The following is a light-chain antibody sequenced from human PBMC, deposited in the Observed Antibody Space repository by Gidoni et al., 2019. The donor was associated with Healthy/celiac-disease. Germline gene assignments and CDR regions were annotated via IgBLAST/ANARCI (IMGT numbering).Light chain of an antibody. V-gene: IGKV1-39*01. CDR1: QSISSY. Sequence: IQMTQTPSSLSASVGDRVTITCRASQSISSYLNWYQQKPGQAPKLLIYAASSWESGVPARFSGSGSGTDFTLTISSLEPEDFAAYYCQQRNNRRFTFXPXTKVDIK. CDR3: QQRNNRRFT. CDR2: AAS. J-gene: IGKJ3*01.